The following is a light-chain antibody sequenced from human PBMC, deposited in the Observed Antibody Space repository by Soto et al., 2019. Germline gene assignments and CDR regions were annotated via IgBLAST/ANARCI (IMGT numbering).Light chain of an antibody. CDR2: HAS. J-gene: IGKJ5*01. Sequence: DIQMTQSPSTLSASVGDRVTITCRASQSITSWLAWYQQKKGEAPKLLIYHASSLQSGVPSRFSGSGSGTEFTLTIGSLQSDDFATYYCQQYNIYSITFGQGTRLEIK. CDR3: QQYNIYSIT. V-gene: IGKV1-5*01. CDR1: QSITSW.